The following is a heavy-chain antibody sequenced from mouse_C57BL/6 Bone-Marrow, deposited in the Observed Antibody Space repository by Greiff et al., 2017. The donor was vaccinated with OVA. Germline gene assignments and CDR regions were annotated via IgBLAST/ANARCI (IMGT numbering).Heavy chain of an antibody. CDR1: GFNIKDDY. J-gene: IGHJ2*01. V-gene: IGHV14-4*01. CDR3: TSYGNCDY. CDR2: IDPENGDT. D-gene: IGHD2-1*01. Sequence: VQLQQSGAELVRPGASVKLSCTASGFNIKDDYMHWVKQRPEQGLEWIGWIDPENGDTEYALKFQGKATITADTSSNTAYLQLSSLTSEDTAVYYCTSYGNCDYWGQGTTLTVSS.